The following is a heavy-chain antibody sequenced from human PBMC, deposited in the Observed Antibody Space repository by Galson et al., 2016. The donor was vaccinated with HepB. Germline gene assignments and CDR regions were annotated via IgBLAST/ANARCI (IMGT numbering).Heavy chain of an antibody. J-gene: IGHJ4*02. V-gene: IGHV3-23*01. D-gene: IGHD2-15*01. Sequence: SLRLSCAASGFTFSSYAMSWVRQAPGKGLEWVSAISGSGGSTYYADPVKGRFTISRDNSKNTLHLQMNSLSAEDTAVYYCAPRGGSCPNCDYWGQGTLVTVSS. CDR3: APRGGSCPNCDY. CDR2: ISGSGGST. CDR1: GFTFSSYA.